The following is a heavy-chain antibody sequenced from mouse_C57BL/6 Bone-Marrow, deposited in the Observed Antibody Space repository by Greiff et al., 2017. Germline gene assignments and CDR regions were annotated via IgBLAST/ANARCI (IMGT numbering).Heavy chain of an antibody. D-gene: IGHD1-1*01. CDR3: TSYYYGSSFFDY. Sequence: VQLQQSGAELVRPGASVKLSCTASGFNFKDDYMHWVKQRPEQGLEWIGWIVPENGDTEYASKFQGKATITADTSSNTAYLQLSSLTSEDTAVYYCTSYYYGSSFFDYWGQGTALTVSA. CDR2: IVPENGDT. CDR1: GFNFKDDY. V-gene: IGHV14-4*01. J-gene: IGHJ2*01.